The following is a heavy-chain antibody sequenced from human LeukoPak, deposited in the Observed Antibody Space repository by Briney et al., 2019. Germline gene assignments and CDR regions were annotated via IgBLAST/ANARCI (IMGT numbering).Heavy chain of an antibody. CDR1: GFTFSSYA. J-gene: IGHJ3*02. Sequence: GVSLRLSCAASGFTFSSYAMSWVRQAPGKGLEWVSAISGSGGSTYYADSVKGRFTISRDNAKNSLYLQMNSLRAEDTAVYYCARVVRSGYSSSWYSNDAFDIWGQGTMVTVSS. V-gene: IGHV3-23*01. D-gene: IGHD6-13*01. CDR2: ISGSGGST. CDR3: ARVVRSGYSSSWYSNDAFDI.